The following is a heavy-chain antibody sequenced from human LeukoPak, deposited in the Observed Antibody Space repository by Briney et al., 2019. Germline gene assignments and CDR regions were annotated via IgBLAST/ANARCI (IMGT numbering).Heavy chain of an antibody. CDR1: GGSISSSSYY. D-gene: IGHD1-14*01. CDR3: ARDRRNHLPSD. J-gene: IGHJ4*02. Sequence: SETLSLTCTVSGGSISSSSYYWGWIRQPPGKGLEWIGSIYYSGSTYYNPSLKSRVTISVDTSKNQFSLKLSSVTAADTAVYYCARDRRNHLPSDWGQGTLVTVSS. V-gene: IGHV4-39*07. CDR2: IYYSGST.